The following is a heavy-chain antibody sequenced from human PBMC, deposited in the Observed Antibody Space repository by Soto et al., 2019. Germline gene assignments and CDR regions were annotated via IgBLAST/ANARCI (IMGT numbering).Heavy chain of an antibody. D-gene: IGHD1-1*01. CDR3: ARQLPGKIDV. Sequence: PGESLKISCQGSGYSFSNHLITWVRRVPGKGLEWMGRIDPSDSQSIYNPSFQGHVAMSADKSTSRVYLQWSSLKASDTSIYYCARQLPGKIDVWGQGTTVTVSS. CDR1: GYSFSNHL. CDR2: IDPSDSQS. V-gene: IGHV5-10-1*01. J-gene: IGHJ6*02.